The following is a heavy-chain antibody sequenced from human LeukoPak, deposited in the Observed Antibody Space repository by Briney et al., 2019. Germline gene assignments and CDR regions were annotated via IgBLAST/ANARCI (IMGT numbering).Heavy chain of an antibody. J-gene: IGHJ4*02. CDR2: TYYRSKWYN. Sequence: SQTLSLTCAISGDSVSSNSAAWNWIRQSPSRGLEWLGRTYYRSKWYNDYAVSVKSRITINPDTSKNQFSLQLNSVTPEDTAVYYCARSSSGEGPYYYDSSGYSCLDYWGQGTLVTVPS. CDR1: GDSVSSNSAA. CDR3: ARSSSGEGPYYYDSSGYSCLDY. V-gene: IGHV6-1*01. D-gene: IGHD3-22*01.